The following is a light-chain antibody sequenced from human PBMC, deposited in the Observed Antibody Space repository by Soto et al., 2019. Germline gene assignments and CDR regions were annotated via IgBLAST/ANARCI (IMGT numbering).Light chain of an antibody. Sequence: QSVLTQPPSVSGAPGQSVTISCTCTSSNIGAGYDIHWYQQPPGTAPKLVIYNNHNRPSGVPDRFSGSKSGTSGSLAITGLQAEDEADYFCQSYDGTLTGVIFGGGTTLTVL. CDR2: NNH. J-gene: IGLJ2*01. CDR1: SSNIGAGYD. CDR3: QSYDGTLTGVI. V-gene: IGLV1-40*01.